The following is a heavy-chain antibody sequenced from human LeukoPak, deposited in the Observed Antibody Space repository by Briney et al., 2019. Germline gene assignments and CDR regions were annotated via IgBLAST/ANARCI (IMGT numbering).Heavy chain of an antibody. V-gene: IGHV7-4-1*02. J-gene: IGHJ6*04. Sequence: ASVKVSCKASGYTFTNHSINWVRQAPGQGLEYMGWINTYTGNPTYAQAFTGRIVFSLDTSDSTAYLQIRSLKAEDTAVYFCARRSMVQHLDVWGKGTTVIVSS. CDR3: ARRSMVQHLDV. CDR2: INTYTGNP. CDR1: GYTFTNHS. D-gene: IGHD3-10*01.